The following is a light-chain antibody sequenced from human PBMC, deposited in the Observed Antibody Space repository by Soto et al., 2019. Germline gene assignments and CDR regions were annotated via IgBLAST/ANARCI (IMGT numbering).Light chain of an antibody. V-gene: IGLV2-8*01. J-gene: IGLJ1*01. CDR3: ISYAGSNLLYV. CDR1: SSDVGGYNY. Sequence: QSALTQPPSASGSPGQSVTISCTGTSSDVGGYNYVSWYQQHPGKAPKLMIYEVSKRPSGVPDRFSGSKSGNTASLTVSGLQAEDEADYYCISYAGSNLLYVFGTGTKLPVL. CDR2: EVS.